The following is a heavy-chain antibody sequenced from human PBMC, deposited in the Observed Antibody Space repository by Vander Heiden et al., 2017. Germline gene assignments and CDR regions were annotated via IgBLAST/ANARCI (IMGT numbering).Heavy chain of an antibody. CDR3: ARGGTSTGGGWFDP. J-gene: IGHJ5*02. V-gene: IGHV1-18*01. CDR2: ISAYNGNT. CDR1: GFTFTTFG. Sequence: QVQLVQSGTEVKKPGASGRVSCKTFGFTFTTFGFTWVRQAPGQGLEWMGWISAYNGNTNYAQKFQGRVTMTTDTSTTILYMDLRSLRSDDTAVYYCARGGTSTGGGWFDPWGQGTQVIVSS. D-gene: IGHD3-10*01.